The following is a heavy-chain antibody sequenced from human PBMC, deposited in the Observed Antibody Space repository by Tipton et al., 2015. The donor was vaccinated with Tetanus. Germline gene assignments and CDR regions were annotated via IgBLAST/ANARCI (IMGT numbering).Heavy chain of an antibody. J-gene: IGHJ4*02. CDR2: INPDGGTT. CDR1: GYIFTIHY. V-gene: IGHV1-46*01. D-gene: IGHD3-9*01. CDR3: ARDVGYKSDWSHNDY. Sequence: QVQLVQSGAEVRKPGASVRVSCKASGYIFTIHYMHWVRQAPGQGLEWMGLINPDGGTTKYSQKFQGRVTMTRVTASNTFYLEMSSLRSDDTAVYYCARDVGYKSDWSHNDYWGQGTLVTVSS.